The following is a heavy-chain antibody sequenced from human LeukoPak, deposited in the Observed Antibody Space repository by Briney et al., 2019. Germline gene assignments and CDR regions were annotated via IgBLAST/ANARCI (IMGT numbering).Heavy chain of an antibody. V-gene: IGHV4-4*09. D-gene: IGHD5-18*01. CDR3: ARRIQLWSYWHFDL. CDR2: MFDRGSP. Sequence: SETLSLACSVSGGSINGYSWGWVRQPPGKGLECIGYMFDRGSPNHHPSLQNRVTTSVDTSKNEFSLRLTSVTAADTAVYYCARRIQLWSYWHFDLWGRGTLVTVSS. J-gene: IGHJ2*01. CDR1: GGSINGYS.